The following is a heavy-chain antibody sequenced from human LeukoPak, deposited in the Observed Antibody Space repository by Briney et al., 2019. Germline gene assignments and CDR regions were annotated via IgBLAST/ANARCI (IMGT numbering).Heavy chain of an antibody. Sequence: GGSLRLSCAASGFTFSDYYMSWIRQAPGKGLEWVSYISRSGSTIYYADSVKGRFTISRDNAKNSLYLQMNSLRAEDTAVYYCARPSQPDYSAYYVDVWGKGTTVTVSS. CDR1: GFTFSDYY. CDR2: ISRSGSTI. V-gene: IGHV3-11*01. CDR3: ARPSQPDYSAYYVDV. D-gene: IGHD4-11*01. J-gene: IGHJ6*03.